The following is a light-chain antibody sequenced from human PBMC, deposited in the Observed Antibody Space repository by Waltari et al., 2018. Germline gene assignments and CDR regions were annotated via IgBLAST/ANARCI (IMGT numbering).Light chain of an antibody. V-gene: IGLV1-51*02. CDR2: EDS. CDR1: SSNLGHNY. J-gene: IGLJ7*01. CDR3: GTWDSSLSGAV. Sequence: QSVFTQPPSVSAAPGQRVTISCSGGSSNLGHNYVSWYRQFPGTAPKLLIYEDSERPSGIPGRFSGSKSGTSATLDITGLQAGDEADYYCGTWDSSLSGAVFGGGTHLTVL.